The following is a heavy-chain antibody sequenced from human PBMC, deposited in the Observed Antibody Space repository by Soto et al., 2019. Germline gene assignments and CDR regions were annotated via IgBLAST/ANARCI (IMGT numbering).Heavy chain of an antibody. CDR3: ARYLDLPYYYYYGMDV. V-gene: IGHV3-48*02. CDR1: GFTFSSYS. J-gene: IGHJ6*02. CDR2: ISSSSSII. Sequence: GGSLRLSCAASGFTFSSYSMNWVRQAPGKGLEWVSYISSSSSIIYYADSVKGRFTISRDNAKNSLYLQMNSLRDEDTAVYYCARYLDLPYYYYYGMDVWGQGTTVTVSS.